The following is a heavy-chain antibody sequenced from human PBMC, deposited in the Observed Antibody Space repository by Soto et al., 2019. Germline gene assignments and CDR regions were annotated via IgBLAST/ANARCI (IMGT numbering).Heavy chain of an antibody. J-gene: IGHJ4*02. CDR3: ARGLTRYCSSTSCYSRVDTAMAIDY. V-gene: IGHV4-34*01. Sequence: SETLSLTCAVYGGSFSGYYWSWIRQPPGKGLEWIGEINHSGSTNYNPSLKSRVTISVDTSKNQFSLKLSSVTAADTAVYYCARGLTRYCSSTSCYSRVDTAMAIDYWGQGTRVTVSS. CDR1: GGSFSGYY. D-gene: IGHD2-2*01. CDR2: INHSGST.